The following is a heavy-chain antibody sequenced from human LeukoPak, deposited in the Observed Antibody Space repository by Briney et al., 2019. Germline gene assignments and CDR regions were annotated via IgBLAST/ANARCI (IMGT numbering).Heavy chain of an antibody. V-gene: IGHV1-2*02. CDR1: GYTFTGYF. D-gene: IGHD4-17*01. CDR3: VRDLVTVTTPYFDC. Sequence: ASVKVSCKASGYTFTGYFLHWVRQAPGQGLEWMGRMNPNTGGTVYAQKFQDRVTMTRDTSISTAYMELSRLTSDDTAVCFCVRDLVTVTTPYFDCWGQGVLVTVPS. J-gene: IGHJ4*02. CDR2: MNPNTGGT.